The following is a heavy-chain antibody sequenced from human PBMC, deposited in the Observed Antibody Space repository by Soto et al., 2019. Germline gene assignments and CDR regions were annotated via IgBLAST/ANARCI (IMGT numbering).Heavy chain of an antibody. V-gene: IGHV3-30-3*02. D-gene: IGHD1-20*01. CDR3: AKPVLYNWNDIGWLDP. CDR2: ISFDGGSQ. J-gene: IGHJ5*02. Sequence: QVQLMESGGGVVQPGGSLRLSCAASGFSFSNYPIHWVRQAPGKGLEWVAVISFDGGSQYYANSVRGRFTLSRDNSKSTLWLQMNNLKPEDTALYYCAKPVLYNWNDIGWLDPWGQGTLVSVSS. CDR1: GFSFSNYP.